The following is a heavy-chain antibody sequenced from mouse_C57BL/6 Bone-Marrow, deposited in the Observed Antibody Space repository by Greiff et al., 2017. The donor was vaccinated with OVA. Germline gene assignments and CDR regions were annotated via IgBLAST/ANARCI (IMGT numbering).Heavy chain of an antibody. J-gene: IGHJ4*01. CDR1: GYTFTSYW. CDR3: TRDYHYGSSFYAMDY. D-gene: IGHD1-1*01. V-gene: IGHV1-5*01. CDR2: IYPGNSDT. Sequence: VQLQQSGTVLARPGASVKMSCKTSGYTFTSYWMHWVKQRPGQGLEWIGAIYPGNSDTSYNQKFKGKAKLTAVTSASTAYMELSSLTNEDSAVYYCTRDYHYGSSFYAMDYWGQGTSVTVSS.